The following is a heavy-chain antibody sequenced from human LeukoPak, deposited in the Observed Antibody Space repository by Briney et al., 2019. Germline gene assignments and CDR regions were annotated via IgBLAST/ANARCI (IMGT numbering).Heavy chain of an antibody. D-gene: IGHD3-3*01. CDR2: ISAYNGNT. Sequence: GASVKVSCKASGYTFTSYGISWVRQAPGQGLEWMGWISAYNGNTNYAQKLQGRVTMTTDTSTSTAYMELRSLRSDDTAVYYCARDQRVVIGNNAFDIWGQGTMVTVSS. CDR1: GYTFTSYG. J-gene: IGHJ3*02. CDR3: ARDQRVVIGNNAFDI. V-gene: IGHV1-18*01.